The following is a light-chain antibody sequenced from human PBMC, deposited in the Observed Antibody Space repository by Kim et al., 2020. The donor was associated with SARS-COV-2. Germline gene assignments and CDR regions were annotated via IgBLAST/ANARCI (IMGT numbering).Light chain of an antibody. CDR1: QSVRSN. V-gene: IGKV3-15*01. J-gene: IGKJ1*01. Sequence: VSPEERATLSCRASQSVRSNLAWYQQKPGQAPRLLIYGASARAAGIPARFSGSGSGTEFTLTISSLQSEDFAVYFCQQFNDWPWTFGQGTKVDIK. CDR2: GAS. CDR3: QQFNDWPWT.